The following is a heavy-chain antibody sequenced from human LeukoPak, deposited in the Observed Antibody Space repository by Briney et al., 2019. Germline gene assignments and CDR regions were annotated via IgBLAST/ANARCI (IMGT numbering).Heavy chain of an antibody. CDR1: GFTLSSNY. J-gene: IGHJ4*02. Sequence: AGGSLRLSCAASGFTLSSNYMSWVRQAPGKGLEWGSVIYSGGSTYYPDSVKGRFTISRDRSKNTLYLQMNSLRAEDTAVYYCATTLDTTPVSYYFASWGQGTLVTVSS. CDR2: IYSGGST. CDR3: ATTLDTTPVSYYFAS. V-gene: IGHV3-53*01. D-gene: IGHD5-18*01.